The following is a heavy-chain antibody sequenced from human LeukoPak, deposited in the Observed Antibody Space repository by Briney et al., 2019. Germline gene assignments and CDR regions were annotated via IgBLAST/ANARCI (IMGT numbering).Heavy chain of an antibody. V-gene: IGHV4-59*11. CDR1: GGSLRSHF. J-gene: IGHJ4*02. D-gene: IGHD2-2*01. Sequence: EAPSLTCTVPGGSLRSHFWSWVREPPGEGPELIWHIYYTGTSYYNPSLHSRVAMSLDTSRNHFSLRLTSVTAADTAVYDCARFSSDCSTASCYLTYWGQGTLVTVSS. CDR3: ARFSSDCSTASCYLTY. CDR2: IYYTGTS.